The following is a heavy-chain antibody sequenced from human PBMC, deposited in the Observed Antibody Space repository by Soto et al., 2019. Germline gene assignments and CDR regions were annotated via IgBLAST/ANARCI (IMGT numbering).Heavy chain of an antibody. V-gene: IGHV4-34*01. D-gene: IGHD2-2*01. CDR1: GGSFSGYY. CDR3: AREKQTRYYYYYGMDV. CDR2: INHSGST. J-gene: IGHJ6*02. Sequence: SETLSLTCAVYGGSFSGYYCSWIRQPPGKGLEWIGEINHSGSTNYNPSLKSRVTISVDTSKNQFSLKLSSVTAADTAVYYCAREKQTRYYYYYGMDVWGQGTTVTVSS.